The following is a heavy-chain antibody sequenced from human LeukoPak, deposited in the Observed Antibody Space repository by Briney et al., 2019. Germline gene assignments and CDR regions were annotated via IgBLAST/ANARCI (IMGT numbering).Heavy chain of an antibody. J-gene: IGHJ4*02. CDR1: GYTFTSYD. Sequence: ASVKVSRKASGYTFTSYDINWVRQATGQGLEWMGWMNPNSGNTGYAQKFQGRVTMTRNTSISTAYMELSSLRSEDTAVYYCARVREGRITMVRGVRKGNYYFDYWGQGTLVTVSS. CDR3: ARVREGRITMVRGVRKGNYYFDY. CDR2: MNPNSGNT. D-gene: IGHD3-10*01. V-gene: IGHV1-8*01.